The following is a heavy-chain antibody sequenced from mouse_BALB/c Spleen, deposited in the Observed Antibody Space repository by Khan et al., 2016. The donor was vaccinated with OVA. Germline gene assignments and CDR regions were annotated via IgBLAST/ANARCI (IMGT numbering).Heavy chain of an antibody. J-gene: IGHJ4*01. V-gene: IGHV3-2*02. CDR2: INYSGST. D-gene: IGHD2-3*01. CDR3: ARDGSRYNYAMDY. Sequence: EVQLVESGPGLVNPSQSLSLTCTVTGYSITSDYAWNWIRQLPGNKLEWMGYINYSGSTNYNPALKSRISITRDTSKNQFFLQLNSVTTEDTATYYCARDGSRYNYAMDYWGQGTSVTVSS. CDR1: GYSITSDYA.